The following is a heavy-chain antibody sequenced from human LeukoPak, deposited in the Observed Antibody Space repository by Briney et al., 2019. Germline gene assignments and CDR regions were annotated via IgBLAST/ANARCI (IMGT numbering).Heavy chain of an antibody. V-gene: IGHV1-18*01. CDR3: ARDRVGRVVVPAATDY. CDR2: ISAYNGNT. J-gene: IGHJ4*02. Sequence: ASVKVSCKASGYTFTSYGISWVRQAPGQGLEWTGWISAYNGNTNYAQKLQGRVTMTTDTSTCTAYMELRSLRSDDTAVYYCARDRVGRVVVPAATDYWGQGTLVTVSS. D-gene: IGHD2-2*01. CDR1: GYTFTSYG.